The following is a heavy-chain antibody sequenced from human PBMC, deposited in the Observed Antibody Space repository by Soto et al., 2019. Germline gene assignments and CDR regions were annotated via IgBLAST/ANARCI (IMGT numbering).Heavy chain of an antibody. J-gene: IGHJ6*03. V-gene: IGHV3-33*01. CDR3: ARGAGLSQYNYYINV. CDR1: GFTFSSYG. CDR2: ISFDGSNR. Sequence: QVQLVESGGGVVQPGRSLRLSCAASGFTFSSYGMHWVRQAPGKGLEWVAIISFDGSNRYYADSVKGRFTISRDSSKNTLYLQANSLSAEDTAVYYCARGAGLSQYNYYINVWGKGTTVTVSS. D-gene: IGHD6-19*01.